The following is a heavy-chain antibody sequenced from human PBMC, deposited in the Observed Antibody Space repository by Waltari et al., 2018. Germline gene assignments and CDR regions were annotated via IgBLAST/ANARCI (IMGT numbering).Heavy chain of an antibody. CDR1: GFTFSTLA. CDR2: IITVSDT. CDR3: VKGDWGDF. V-gene: IGHV3-23*01. Sequence: EVQLLESGGGLIQPGGSIRLYCAASGFTFSTLAMTWVRQAPGGGLGWGSGIITVSDTYYADSVKGRFTIARDNAKNILYLQMNSLRADDTAVYYCVKGDWGDFWGQGTLVTVSS. J-gene: IGHJ4*02. D-gene: IGHD2-21*02.